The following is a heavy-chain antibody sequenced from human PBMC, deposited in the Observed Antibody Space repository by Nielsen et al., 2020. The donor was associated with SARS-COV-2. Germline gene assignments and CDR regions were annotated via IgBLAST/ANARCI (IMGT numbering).Heavy chain of an antibody. J-gene: IGHJ4*02. Sequence: SETLSLTCAVSGGSISSGGYSWSWIRQPPGKGLEWIGYIYHSGSTYYNPSLKSRVTISVDRSKNQFSLKLSSMTAADTAVYYCARGGRSSGWLDYWGQGTLVTVSS. CDR2: IYHSGST. CDR3: ARGGRSSGWLDY. V-gene: IGHV4-30-2*01. D-gene: IGHD6-19*01. CDR1: GGSISSGGYS.